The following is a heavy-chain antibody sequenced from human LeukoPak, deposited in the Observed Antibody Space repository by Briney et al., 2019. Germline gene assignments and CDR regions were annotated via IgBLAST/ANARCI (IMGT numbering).Heavy chain of an antibody. Sequence: SETLSLTCTVSGGSISSYYWSWIRQPPGKRLEWIGYIYYSGSTNYNPSLKSRVTISIDTSKSQFSLKLSSVTAADTAVYYCARQGFENWFDPWGQGTLVTVSS. CDR1: GGSISSYY. V-gene: IGHV4-59*08. CDR3: ARQGFENWFDP. J-gene: IGHJ5*02. CDR2: IYYSGST.